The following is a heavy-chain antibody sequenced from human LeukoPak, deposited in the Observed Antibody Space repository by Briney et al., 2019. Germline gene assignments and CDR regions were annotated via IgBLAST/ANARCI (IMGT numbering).Heavy chain of an antibody. CDR3: ARVYDSSGYLDAFDI. CDR2: IYYSGST. Sequence: SETLSLTCTVSGGSISSYYWSWIRQPPGKGLEWIGYIYYSGSTNYNPSLKSRVTISVDTSKNQFSLKLSSVTAADTAVYYCARVYDSSGYLDAFDIWGQGTMVTVSS. V-gene: IGHV4-59*12. D-gene: IGHD3-22*01. CDR1: GGSISSYY. J-gene: IGHJ3*02.